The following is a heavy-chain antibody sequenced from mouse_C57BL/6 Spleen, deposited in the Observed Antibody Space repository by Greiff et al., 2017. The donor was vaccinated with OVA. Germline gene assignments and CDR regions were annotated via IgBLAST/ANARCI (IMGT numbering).Heavy chain of an antibody. V-gene: IGHV1-47*01. J-gene: IGHJ3*01. Sequence: QVQLQQSGAELVKPGASVKMSCKASGYTFTTYPIEWMKQNHGNSLEWIGNFHPYNDDTKYNEKFKGKTTLTVEKSSSTVYLELSRLTSDDSAVYYCARKGDDGYYTWFAYWGQGTLVTVSA. CDR1: GYTFTTYP. CDR2: FHPYNDDT. D-gene: IGHD2-3*01. CDR3: ARKGDDGYYTWFAY.